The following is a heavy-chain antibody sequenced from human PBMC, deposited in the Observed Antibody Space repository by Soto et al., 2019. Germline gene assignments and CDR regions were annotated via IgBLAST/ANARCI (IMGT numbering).Heavy chain of an antibody. J-gene: IGHJ4*02. CDR3: SRGSEEWFNLGFFDS. V-gene: IGHV1-69*18. CDR2: VIPSIEST. D-gene: IGHD3-3*01. CDR1: GGTFTTYS. Sequence: QVQLVQSGAEVKKPGSSVQVSCKASGGTFTTYSFIWVRQAPGQGLEWLGSVIPSIESTNYAQKFQDRVTISADESTRTAFLELSSLRSDDTAVYFCSRGSEEWFNLGFFDSWGQGTLVTVSS.